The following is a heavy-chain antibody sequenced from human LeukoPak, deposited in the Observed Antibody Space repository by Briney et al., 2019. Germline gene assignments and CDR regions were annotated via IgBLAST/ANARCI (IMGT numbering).Heavy chain of an antibody. Sequence: GESLKISCKASGYSFSTYWIGWVRQMPGKGLEWMGVIYPSDSDTRYSPSFQGLVTLSADKSISTAYLQWGSLKASDTAMYYCAKASTPIRGFCSTSSCTLFDHWGQGTLVTVSS. D-gene: IGHD2-2*01. J-gene: IGHJ4*02. CDR1: GYSFSTYW. V-gene: IGHV5-51*01. CDR3: AKASTPIRGFCSTSSCTLFDH. CDR2: IYPSDSDT.